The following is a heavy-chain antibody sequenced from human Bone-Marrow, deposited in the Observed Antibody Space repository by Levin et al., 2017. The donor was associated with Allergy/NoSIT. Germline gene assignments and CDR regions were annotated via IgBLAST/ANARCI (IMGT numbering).Heavy chain of an antibody. V-gene: IGHV3-30*03. CDR3: ARDYCTITSCYDY. CDR2: TTYDGNNE. J-gene: IGHJ4*02. CDR1: GFTLSSYG. Sequence: QPGGSLRLSCKVSGFTLSSYGMHWVRQAPGKGLEWVAFTTYDGNNEYYADSVKGRFTVSRDTSKNTVYLQMNSLRTDDTAVYYCARDYCTITSCYDYWGQGTLVTVSS. D-gene: IGHD2-2*01.